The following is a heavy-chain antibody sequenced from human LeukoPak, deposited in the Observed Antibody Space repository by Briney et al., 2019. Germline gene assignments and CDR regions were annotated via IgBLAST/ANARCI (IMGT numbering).Heavy chain of an antibody. D-gene: IGHD1-26*01. CDR1: GDSVSSNSAA. CDR3: ARGRIVGAELDY. CDR2: TYYKSRWYN. J-gene: IGHJ4*02. Sequence: SQTLSLTCAISGDSVSSNSAAWNWIRQSPSRGLEWLGRTYYKSRWYNDYAVSVKSRITINPDTSKNQFSLQLYSMTAEDTAVYYCARGRIVGAELDYWGQGTLVAVSS. V-gene: IGHV6-1*01.